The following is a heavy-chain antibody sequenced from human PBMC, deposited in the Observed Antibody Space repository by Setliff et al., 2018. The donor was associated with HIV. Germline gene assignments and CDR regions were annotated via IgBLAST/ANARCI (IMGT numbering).Heavy chain of an antibody. CDR2: IYYSGST. CDR3: AGDRGVANYFDY. V-gene: IGHV4-39*07. Sequence: PSETLSLTCTVSGGSISSSSYYWGWIRQPPGKGLEWIGSIYYSGSTYYNPSLKSRVTISVDTSKKHFSLKLSSVTAADTAVYYCAGDRGVANYFDYWGHGTLVTVSS. J-gene: IGHJ4*01. CDR1: GGSISSSSYY. D-gene: IGHD3-10*01.